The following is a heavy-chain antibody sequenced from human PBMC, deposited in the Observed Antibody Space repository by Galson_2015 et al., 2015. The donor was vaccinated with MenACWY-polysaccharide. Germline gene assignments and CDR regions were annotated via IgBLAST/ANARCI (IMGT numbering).Heavy chain of an antibody. V-gene: IGHV3-48*03. D-gene: IGHD6-19*01. Sequence: SLRLSCAASGFTFSSYEMNWVRQAPGKGLEWVSYISSSGNIIYYADSVKGRFTISRDNAKNSLYLQMNSLRAEDTAVYYCARESSLDYFDSWGQGTLVTVSS. CDR1: GFTFSSYE. CDR2: ISSSGNII. CDR3: ARESSLDYFDS. J-gene: IGHJ4*02.